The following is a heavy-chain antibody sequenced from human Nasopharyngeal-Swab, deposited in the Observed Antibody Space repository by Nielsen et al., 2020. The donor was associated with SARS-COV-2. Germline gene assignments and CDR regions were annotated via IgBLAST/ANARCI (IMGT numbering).Heavy chain of an antibody. CDR2: ISSSGSTI. CDR1: GFTFSSYE. Sequence: GESLKISCAASGFTFSSYEMNWVRQAPGKGLEWVSYISSSGSTIYYADSVKGRFTISRDNAKNSLYLQLNSLRAEDTAVYYCARVYSGLVVATLAWGQGTLVTVSS. V-gene: IGHV3-48*03. CDR3: ARVYSGLVVATLA. D-gene: IGHD5-12*01. J-gene: IGHJ5*02.